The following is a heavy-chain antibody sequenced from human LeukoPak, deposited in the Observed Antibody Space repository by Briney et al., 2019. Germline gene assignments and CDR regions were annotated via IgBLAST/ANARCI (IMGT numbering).Heavy chain of an antibody. D-gene: IGHD6-19*01. CDR2: VDGGGGGT. Sequence: GGSLRLSCAASGFTLSSYAMTWVRQAPGRGLEWVSSVDGGGGGTYYADSVKGRFTISRDNAKYSLYLQVNSLRAEDTAVYYCASDSSGWYHWGQGTLVTVSS. CDR1: GFTLSSYA. V-gene: IGHV3-23*01. J-gene: IGHJ5*02. CDR3: ASDSSGWYH.